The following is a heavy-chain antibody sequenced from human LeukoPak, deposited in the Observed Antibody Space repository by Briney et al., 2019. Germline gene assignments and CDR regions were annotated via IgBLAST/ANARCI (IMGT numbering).Heavy chain of an antibody. D-gene: IGHD5-12*01. CDR2: IYTSGST. CDR3: ARVATIPSYYYGMDV. J-gene: IGHJ6*02. V-gene: IGHV4-4*07. CDR1: GGSISSYY. Sequence: MTSETLSLTCTVSGGSISSYYWSWIRQPAGKGLEWIGRIYTSGSTNYNPSLKSRVTISVDTSKNQFSLKLSSVTAADTAVYYCARVATIPSYYYGMDVWGQGTTVTVSS.